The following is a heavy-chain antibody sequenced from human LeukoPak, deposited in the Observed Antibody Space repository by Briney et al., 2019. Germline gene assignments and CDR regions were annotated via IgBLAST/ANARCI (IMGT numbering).Heavy chain of an antibody. CDR1: GGTFSSYA. CDR2: TIPILGIA. V-gene: IGHV1-69*04. Sequence: SVKVSCKASGGTFSSYAISWVRQAPGQGLEWMGRTIPILGIANYAQKFQGRVTITADKSTSTAYMELSSLRSEDTAVYYCARAIRPYYYYGMDVWGQGTTVTVSS. J-gene: IGHJ6*02. D-gene: IGHD1-1*01. CDR3: ARAIRPYYYYGMDV.